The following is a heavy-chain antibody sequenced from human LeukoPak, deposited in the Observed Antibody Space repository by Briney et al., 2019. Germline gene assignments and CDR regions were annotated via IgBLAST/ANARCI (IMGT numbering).Heavy chain of an antibody. CDR2: ISYDGSNK. Sequence: GRSLRLSCAASGFTFSSYAMHWVRQAPGKGLEWVAVISYDGSNKYYADSVKGRFTISRDNSKNTLYLQMNSLRAEDTAVYYCARERSSTRGHFDYWGQGTLVTVSS. CDR3: ARERSSTRGHFDY. V-gene: IGHV3-30*04. CDR1: GFTFSSYA. D-gene: IGHD2-2*01. J-gene: IGHJ4*02.